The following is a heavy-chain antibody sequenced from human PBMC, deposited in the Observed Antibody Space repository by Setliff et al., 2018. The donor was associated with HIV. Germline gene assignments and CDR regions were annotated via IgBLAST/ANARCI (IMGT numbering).Heavy chain of an antibody. CDR3: ARATYNYYDSSGLYYFDY. Sequence: SETLSLTCTVSGYASSSGYYWGWVRQPPGKGLEWIGSIYHSGSTYYNPSLKSRVTISVDTSKNQFSLKLSSVTAADTAVYYCARATYNYYDSSGLYYFDYWGQGTLVTVSS. CDR2: IYHSGST. D-gene: IGHD3-22*01. J-gene: IGHJ4*02. CDR1: GYASSSGYY. V-gene: IGHV4-38-2*02.